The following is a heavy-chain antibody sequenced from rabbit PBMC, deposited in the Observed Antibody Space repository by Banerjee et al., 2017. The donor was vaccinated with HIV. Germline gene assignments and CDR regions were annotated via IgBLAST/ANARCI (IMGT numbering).Heavy chain of an antibody. CDR3: GYGTLTRSNL. J-gene: IGHJ4*01. CDR2: IYTGSSGSA. CDR1: GFSFSSTYY. V-gene: IGHV1S45*01. D-gene: IGHD7-1*01. Sequence: QEQLVESGGDLVQPGASLTLTCTASGFSFSSTYYMCWVRQAPGKGLEWIACIYTGSSGSAYYANWAKGRFTISKASSTTVTLQMTSLTAADTATYFCGYGTLTRSNLWGPGTLVTVS.